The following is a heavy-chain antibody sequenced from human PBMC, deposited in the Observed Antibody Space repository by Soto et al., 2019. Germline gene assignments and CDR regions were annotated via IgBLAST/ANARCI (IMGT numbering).Heavy chain of an antibody. CDR3: AGRGYYYGSGAGAP. CDR2: ISSSSSYI. D-gene: IGHD3-10*01. J-gene: IGHJ5*02. V-gene: IGHV3-21*01. Sequence: EVQLVESGGGLVKPGGSLRLSCAASGFTFSSYSMNWVRQAPGKGLEWVSSISSSSSYIYYADSVKGRFTISRDNAKNSRSLQMNGRRAEDTAVYDCAGRGYYYGSGAGAPWGQGTLVTVSS. CDR1: GFTFSSYS.